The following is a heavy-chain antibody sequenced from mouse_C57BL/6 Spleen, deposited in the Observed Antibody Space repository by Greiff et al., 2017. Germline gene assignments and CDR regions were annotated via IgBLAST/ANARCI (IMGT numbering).Heavy chain of an antibody. CDR2: IDPSDSET. CDR1: GYTFTSYW. V-gene: IGHV1-52*01. D-gene: IGHD1-1*01. J-gene: IGHJ4*01. CDR3: ARGALLRDDARDY. Sequence: QVQLQQSGAELVRPGSSVKLSCKASGYTFTSYWMHWVKQRPIQGLEWIGNIDPSDSETHYNQKFKDKATLTVDKSSSTAYMQLSSLTSEDSAVYDGARGALLRDDARDYWGQGTSVTVSS.